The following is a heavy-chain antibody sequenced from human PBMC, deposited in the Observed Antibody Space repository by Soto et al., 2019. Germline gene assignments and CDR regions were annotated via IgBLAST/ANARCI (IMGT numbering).Heavy chain of an antibody. CDR1: GGSIGSSSYY. CDR2: IYYSGST. Sequence: QLQLQESGPGLVKPSETLSLTCTVSGGSIGSSSYYWGWIRQPPGKGLEWIGSIYYSGSTYYNPSLKSRVTISVDTSKNQFSLKLSSVTAADTAVYYCARHKVEWTPDYWGQGTLVTVSS. CDR3: ARHKVEWTPDY. D-gene: IGHD3-3*01. J-gene: IGHJ4*02. V-gene: IGHV4-39*01.